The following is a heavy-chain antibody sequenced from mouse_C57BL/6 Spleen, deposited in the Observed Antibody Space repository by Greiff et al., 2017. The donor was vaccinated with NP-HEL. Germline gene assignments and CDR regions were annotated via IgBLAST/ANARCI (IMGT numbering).Heavy chain of an antibody. J-gene: IGHJ2*01. CDR2: INPNNGGT. CDR3: ARSPSTVVARGYYFDY. CDR1: GYTFTDYN. V-gene: IGHV1-18*01. Sequence: EVQLQQSGPELVKPGASVKIPCKASGYTFTDYNMDWVKQSHGKSLEWIGDINPNNGGTIYHQKFKGKATLTVDKSSSTAYIALRSLTSEDTAVYYCARSPSTVVARGYYFDYWRQGTTLTVSS. D-gene: IGHD1-1*01.